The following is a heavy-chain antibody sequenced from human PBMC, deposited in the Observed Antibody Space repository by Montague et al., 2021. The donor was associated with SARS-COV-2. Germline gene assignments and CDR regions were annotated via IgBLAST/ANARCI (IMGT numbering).Heavy chain of an antibody. CDR2: ICYSGGT. CDR3: ARTSLASASCLFDP. CDR1: GGSTNNFY. V-gene: IGHV4-59*12. Sequence: SETLSLTCTVSGGSTNNFYWSWIRQPQGKGLEWIGYICYSGGTDYNPSLKSRITISIDISKNQFSLNLTSVTAADTGVYYCARTSLASASCLFDPRGQGTLVTVSS. D-gene: IGHD3-16*02. J-gene: IGHJ5*02.